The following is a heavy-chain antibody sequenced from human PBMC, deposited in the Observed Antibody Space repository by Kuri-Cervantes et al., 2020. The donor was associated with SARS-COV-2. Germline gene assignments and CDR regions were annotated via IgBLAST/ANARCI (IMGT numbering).Heavy chain of an antibody. V-gene: IGHV4-4*07. Sequence: GSLRLSCTVSGGSISSYYWSWIRQPAGKGLEWIGRIYTSGSTNYNPSLKSRVTMSVDTSKNQFSLKLSSVTAADTALYFCARSGWYSRGVTHFYMDAWGKGTMVTVSS. D-gene: IGHD6-19*01. CDR1: GGSISSYY. J-gene: IGHJ6*03. CDR3: ARSGWYSRGVTHFYMDA. CDR2: IYTSGST.